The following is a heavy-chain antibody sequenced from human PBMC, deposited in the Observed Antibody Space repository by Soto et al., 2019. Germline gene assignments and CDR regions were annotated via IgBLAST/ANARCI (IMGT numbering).Heavy chain of an antibody. Sequence: SETLSLTCTVSGGSVSSGSYYWSWIRQPPGKGLEWIGYIYYSGSTNYNPSLKSRVTISVDTSKNQFSLKLSSVTAADTAVYHCARGWSPYDSSGYYHPFDYWGQGTLVTVSS. J-gene: IGHJ4*02. V-gene: IGHV4-61*01. CDR2: IYYSGST. D-gene: IGHD3-22*01. CDR3: ARGWSPYDSSGYYHPFDY. CDR1: GGSVSSGSYY.